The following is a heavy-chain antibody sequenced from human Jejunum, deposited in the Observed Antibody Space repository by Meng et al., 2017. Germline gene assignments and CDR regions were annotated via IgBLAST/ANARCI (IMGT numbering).Heavy chain of an antibody. J-gene: IGHJ4*02. Sequence: GESLKISCAASGFTFSSYELNWVRQAPGNGLEWLSYISTCGSTIYYADSVKGRFTISRDNAKNSLYLEMNSLRAEDTAIYYCARELKNSNSFDYWGQGTLVTVSS. CDR1: GFTFSSYE. CDR3: ARELKNSNSFDY. D-gene: IGHD6-13*01. V-gene: IGHV3-48*03. CDR2: ISTCGSTI.